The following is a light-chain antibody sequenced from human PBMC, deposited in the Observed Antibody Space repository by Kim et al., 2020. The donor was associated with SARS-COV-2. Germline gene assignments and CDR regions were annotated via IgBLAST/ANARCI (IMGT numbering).Light chain of an antibody. CDR1: KLGDKY. J-gene: IGLJ3*02. Sequence: SYELTQPPSVSVSPGQTASITCSGDKLGDKYASWYQQKSGQSSVLVIYQDNKRPSGIPERFSGSNSGNTATLKISGTQAMDEADYHCQAWDSNTWVFGGG. CDR3: QAWDSNTWV. V-gene: IGLV3-1*01. CDR2: QDN.